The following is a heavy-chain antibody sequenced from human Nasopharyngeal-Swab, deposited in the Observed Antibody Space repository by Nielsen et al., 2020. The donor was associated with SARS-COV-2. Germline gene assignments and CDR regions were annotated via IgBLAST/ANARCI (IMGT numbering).Heavy chain of an antibody. CDR2: ISAYNGNT. J-gene: IGHJ4*02. CDR3: ARAMTMVVTIPAY. D-gene: IGHD4/OR15-4a*01. Sequence: WVRQVPGQGLEWMGWISAYNGNTNYAQKLQGRVTMTTDTSTSTAYMELRSLRSDDTAVYYCARAMTMVVTIPAYWGQGTLVTVSS. V-gene: IGHV1-18*01.